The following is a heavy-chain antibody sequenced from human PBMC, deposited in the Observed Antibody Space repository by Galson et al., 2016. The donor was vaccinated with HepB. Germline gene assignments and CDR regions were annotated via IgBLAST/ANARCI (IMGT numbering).Heavy chain of an antibody. V-gene: IGHV3-30*18. CDR1: GFTFSDYG. CDR3: AKDKRSGSGWYICLDN. J-gene: IGHJ4*02. CDR2: ISYDGSNI. Sequence: SLRLSCAASGFTFSDYGMHWVRQAPGKGLEWVAIISYDGSNIYYADSVEGRFTISRDNSKNTLFLQMNSLSAEDTAIYYCAKDKRSGSGWYICLDNWGQGSLVIVSS. D-gene: IGHD6-19*01.